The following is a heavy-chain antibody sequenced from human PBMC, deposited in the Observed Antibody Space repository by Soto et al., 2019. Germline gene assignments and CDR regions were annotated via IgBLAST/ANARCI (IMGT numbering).Heavy chain of an antibody. CDR2: INHSGST. CDR3: ARGRGMATMQRNFDY. J-gene: IGHJ4*02. V-gene: IGHV4-34*01. D-gene: IGHD5-12*01. Sequence: SETLSLTCAVYGGSFSGYYWSWIRQPPGKGLEWIGEINHSGSTNYNPSLKSRVTISVDTSKNQFSLKLSSVTAADTAVYYCARGRGMATMQRNFDYWGQGSLVTVSS. CDR1: GGSFSGYY.